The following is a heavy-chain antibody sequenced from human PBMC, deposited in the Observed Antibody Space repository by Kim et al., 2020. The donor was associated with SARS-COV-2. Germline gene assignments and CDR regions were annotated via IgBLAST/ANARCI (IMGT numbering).Heavy chain of an antibody. Sequence: PVKGRFTISRDDSKNTLYLQMNSLKTEDTAVYYCTTPYYDFWSGYYDFDYWGQGTLVTVSS. D-gene: IGHD3-3*01. V-gene: IGHV3-15*01. CDR3: TTPYYDFWSGYYDFDY. J-gene: IGHJ4*02.